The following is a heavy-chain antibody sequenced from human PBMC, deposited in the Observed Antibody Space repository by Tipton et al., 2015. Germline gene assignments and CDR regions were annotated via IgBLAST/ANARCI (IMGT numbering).Heavy chain of an antibody. CDR3: VRRPLRYYYGMDV. Sequence: LRLSCTVSGGSISSSSYYWDWIRQPPGKGLEWIGSIYYSGSTYYNPSLKSRVTISVDTSKNQFSLKLRSVTAADTAVYYCVRRPLRYYYGMDVWGQGTTVTVSS. CDR2: IYYSGST. V-gene: IGHV4-39*01. J-gene: IGHJ6*02. CDR1: GGSISSSSYY.